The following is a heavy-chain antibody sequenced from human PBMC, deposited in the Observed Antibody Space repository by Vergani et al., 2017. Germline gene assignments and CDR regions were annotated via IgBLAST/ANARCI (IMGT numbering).Heavy chain of an antibody. J-gene: IGHJ3*02. CDR3: ARDLPDCSGGSCYGDAFDI. Sequence: QVQLVESGGGVVQPGRSLRLSCAASGFTFSSYAMHWVLQAPGKGLEWVAVISYDGSNKYYADSVKGRFTISRDNSKNTLYLQMNSLRAEDTAVYYCARDLPDCSGGSCYGDAFDIWGQGTMVTVSS. D-gene: IGHD2-15*01. V-gene: IGHV3-30*04. CDR1: GFTFSSYA. CDR2: ISYDGSNK.